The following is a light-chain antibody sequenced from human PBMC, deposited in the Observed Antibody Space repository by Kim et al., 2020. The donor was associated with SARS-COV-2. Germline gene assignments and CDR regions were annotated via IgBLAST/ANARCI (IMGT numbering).Light chain of an antibody. CDR3: QVWDSSSDHQV. CDR2: YDS. CDR1: NIGSKR. Sequence: APGKTARITCGGNNIGSKRVDWYEKKPGQAPVLVIDYDSDRPSGIPERFAGSNAGNTATLAISRVEDGDEADYYCQVWDSSSDHQVFGGGTQLTVL. V-gene: IGLV3-21*04. J-gene: IGLJ3*02.